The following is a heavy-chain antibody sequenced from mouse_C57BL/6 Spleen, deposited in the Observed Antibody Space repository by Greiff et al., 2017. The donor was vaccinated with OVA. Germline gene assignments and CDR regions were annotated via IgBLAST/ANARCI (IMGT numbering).Heavy chain of an antibody. D-gene: IGHD2-1*01. V-gene: IGHV1-9*01. J-gene: IGHJ2*01. Sequence: LQQPGAELMKPGASVKLSCKATGYTFTGYWMEWVKQRPGHGLEWIGEILPGNGSTNYNEKFKGKATFTADTSSSTAYMQLSSLTSEDSAIYYCARKCFYYYFDGWGKGTTLTVSS. CDR1: GYTFTGYW. CDR3: ARKCFYYYFDG. CDR2: ILPGNGST.